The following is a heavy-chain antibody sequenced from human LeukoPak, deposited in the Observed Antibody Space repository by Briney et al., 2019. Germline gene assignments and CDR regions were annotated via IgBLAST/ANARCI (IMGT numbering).Heavy chain of an antibody. CDR3: AKVRGYCSSTSCYAAVRGYYYYYMDV. CDR1: GFAFSSYS. CDR2: FSGSGGST. V-gene: IGHV3-23*01. Sequence: PPGGSLRLSCAASGFAFSSYSMNWVRQAPGKGLECISGFSGSGGSTYYADSVKGRFTISRDNSKNTLYLQMDSLRAEDTAVYYCAKVRGYCSSTSCYAAVRGYYYYYMDVWGKGTTVTVSS. J-gene: IGHJ6*03. D-gene: IGHD2-2*01.